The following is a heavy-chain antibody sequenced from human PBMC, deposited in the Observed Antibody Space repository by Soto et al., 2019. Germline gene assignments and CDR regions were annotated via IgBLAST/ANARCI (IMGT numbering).Heavy chain of an antibody. CDR3: ARGREVIVVVPAHMLIAAAGTDPEDYYYGMDV. V-gene: IGHV4-31*03. Sequence: SETLSLTCTVSGGSISSGGYYWSWIRQHPGKGLEWIGYIYYSGSTNYNPSLKSRVTISVDTSKNQFSLKLSSVTAADTAVYYCARGREVIVVVPAHMLIAAAGTDPEDYYYGMDVWGQGTTVTVSS. J-gene: IGHJ6*02. D-gene: IGHD2-2*01. CDR1: GGSISSGGYY. CDR2: IYYSGST.